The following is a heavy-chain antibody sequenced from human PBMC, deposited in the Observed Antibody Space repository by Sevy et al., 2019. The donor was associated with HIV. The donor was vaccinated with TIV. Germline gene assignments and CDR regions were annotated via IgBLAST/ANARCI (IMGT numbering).Heavy chain of an antibody. CDR1: GFTLSSYT. CDR2: FDRTDIT. D-gene: IGHD2-21*01. J-gene: IGHJ4*02. CDR3: VRDERAIASHFDY. Sequence: GGSLRLSCEASGFTLSSYTMNWVRQSPEKGLEWVATFDRTDITHYADSVKGRFIISRDTAKNSLFLQRTSLRDDYTAMYFCVRDERAIASHFDYWGRGTLVTVSS. V-gene: IGHV3-48*02.